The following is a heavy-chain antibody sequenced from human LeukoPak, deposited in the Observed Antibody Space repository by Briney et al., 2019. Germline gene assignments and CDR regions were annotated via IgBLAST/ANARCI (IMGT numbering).Heavy chain of an antibody. Sequence: GRSLRLSCAASGFTFSSYGMHWVRQAPGKGLEWVAVISYDGSNKYYADSVKGRFTISRDNSKNTLYLQMNSLRAEDTAVYYCAKDGRLAHLDYWGQGTLVTVSS. CDR1: GFTFSSYG. CDR3: AKDGRLAHLDY. J-gene: IGHJ4*02. V-gene: IGHV3-30*18. D-gene: IGHD6-25*01. CDR2: ISYDGSNK.